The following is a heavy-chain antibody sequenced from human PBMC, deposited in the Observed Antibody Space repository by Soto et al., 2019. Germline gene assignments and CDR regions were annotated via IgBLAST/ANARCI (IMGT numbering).Heavy chain of an antibody. J-gene: IGHJ4*02. CDR3: ASHSMVRAQFDY. Sequence: GASVKVSCKASGYTFSNFAIHWVRQAPGQGLEWMGIINPGGGSTNFPQKFQGRVTMTRDTSTSTVYMELSSLRSEDTAVYYCASHSMVRAQFDYWGQGTPVTVSS. CDR2: INPGGGST. V-gene: IGHV1-46*01. CDR1: GYTFSNFA. D-gene: IGHD3-10*01.